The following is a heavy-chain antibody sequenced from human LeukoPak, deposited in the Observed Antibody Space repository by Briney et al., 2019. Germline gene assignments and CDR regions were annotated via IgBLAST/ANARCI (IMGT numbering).Heavy chain of an antibody. Sequence: TGGSLRLSCAASGFTFSSYAMHWVRQAPGKGLEWVALVSYDGSDKYYADSVKGRFTISRDNSKNTLYLQMNSLRGEDTAVYYCAKAHLLDWLLPFDYWGQGTLVTVSS. J-gene: IGHJ4*02. D-gene: IGHD3/OR15-3a*01. CDR2: VSYDGSDK. CDR1: GFTFSSYA. V-gene: IGHV3-30*18. CDR3: AKAHLLDWLLPFDY.